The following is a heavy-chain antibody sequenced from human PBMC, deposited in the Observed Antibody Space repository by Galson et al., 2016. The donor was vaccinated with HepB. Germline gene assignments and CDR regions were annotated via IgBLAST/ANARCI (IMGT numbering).Heavy chain of an antibody. J-gene: IGHJ6*03. CDR2: ISGTGATT. CDR3: ASDTLVVARGVIFYMDV. V-gene: IGHV3-23*01. CDR1: GFTLKRFA. D-gene: IGHD3-10*01. Sequence: SLRLSCAASGFTLKRFAFSWVRQAPGKGLEWVATISGTGATTYYADSVKGRFTISRDNAKNSVYLQINSLRAEDTAVYYCASDTLVVARGVIFYMDVWGKGTTVTVAS.